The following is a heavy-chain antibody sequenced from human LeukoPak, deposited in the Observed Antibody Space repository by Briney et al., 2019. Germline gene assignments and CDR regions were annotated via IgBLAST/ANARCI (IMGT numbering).Heavy chain of an antibody. V-gene: IGHV3-23*01. CDR2: ISGSGGST. J-gene: IGHJ6*02. CDR3: ARTDPYYYYGMDV. Sequence: GGSLRLSCAASGFTFSSYAMSWVRQAPGKGLEWVSAISGSGGSTYYADSAKGRFTISRDNSKNTLYLQMNSLRAEDTAVYYCARTDPYYYYGMDVWGQGTTVTVSS. D-gene: IGHD1-14*01. CDR1: GFTFSSYA.